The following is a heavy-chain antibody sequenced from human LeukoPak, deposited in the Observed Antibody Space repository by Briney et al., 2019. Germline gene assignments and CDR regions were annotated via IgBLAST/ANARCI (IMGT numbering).Heavy chain of an antibody. D-gene: IGHD3-16*02. CDR3: ARTEYYDYVWGSFRAYYYYYYMDV. J-gene: IGHJ6*03. V-gene: IGHV1-18*01. CDR2: ISAYNGNT. Sequence: ASVKVSCKASGYTFTSYGISWVRQAPGQGLEWMGWISAYNGNTNYAQKLQGRVTMTTDTSTSTAYMELRSLRSDDTAVYYCARTEYYDYVWGSFRAYYYYYYMDVWGKGTTVTVSS. CDR1: GYTFTSYG.